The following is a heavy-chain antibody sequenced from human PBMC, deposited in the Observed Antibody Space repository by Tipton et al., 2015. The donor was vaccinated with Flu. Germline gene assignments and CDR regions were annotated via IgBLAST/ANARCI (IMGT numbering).Heavy chain of an antibody. D-gene: IGHD3-10*01. J-gene: IGHJ4*02. CDR2: IHRGGHT. V-gene: IGHV4-38-2*02. Sequence: TLSLTCSVSGDSMGSPYFWGWIRQAPGKGLEWIANIHRGGHTYYNPSLKSRVTISVDTSKNQFSLKLSSVTAADTAVYYCAREVRGAVFDYWGQGTLVTVSS. CDR1: GDSMGSPYF. CDR3: AREVRGAVFDY.